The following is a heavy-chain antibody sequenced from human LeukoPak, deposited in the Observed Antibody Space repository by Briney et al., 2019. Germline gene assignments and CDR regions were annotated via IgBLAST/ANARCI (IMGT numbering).Heavy chain of an antibody. Sequence: GASVKVSCKASGYTFTGYYLHWVRQAPGQGVGWMGWINPNSGGTNYAQNFQGRVTMTRDTSISTAYMELSKLRSDDTAVYYCARDAFNCFRELLGYWGQGTLVTVSS. CDR2: INPNSGGT. V-gene: IGHV1-2*02. J-gene: IGHJ4*02. D-gene: IGHD3-10*01. CDR1: GYTFTGYY. CDR3: ARDAFNCFRELLGY.